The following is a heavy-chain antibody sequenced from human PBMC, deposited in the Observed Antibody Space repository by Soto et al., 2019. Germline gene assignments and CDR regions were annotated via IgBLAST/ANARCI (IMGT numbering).Heavy chain of an antibody. V-gene: IGHV4-31*03. Sequence: QVQLQESGPGLVKPSQTLSLTCTVSGGSISSGGYYWSWIRQHPGKGLEWIGYIYYSGATYYNPSLKGRVTIAVDTSKNQVSLKLSSVTAADTAVYYCARGGLGYCSGGSXXXXXXXXXXXGMDVWGQGTTVTVSS. CDR3: ARGGLGYCSGGSXXXXXXXXXXXGMDV. D-gene: IGHD2-15*01. CDR1: GGSISSGGYY. CDR2: IYYSGAT. J-gene: IGHJ6*02.